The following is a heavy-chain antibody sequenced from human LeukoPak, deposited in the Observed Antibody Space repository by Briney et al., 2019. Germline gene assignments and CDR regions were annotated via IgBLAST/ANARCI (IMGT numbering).Heavy chain of an antibody. J-gene: IGHJ6*04. CDR1: GGSFSGYY. Sequence: SETLSLTCAVYGGSFSGYYWSWIRQPPGKGLEWIGEINHSGSTNYNPSLKSRVTISVDTSKNQFSLKLSSVTAADTAVYYCARGSTYYYGSGSYSGNYYYGMDVWGKGTRSPSPQ. D-gene: IGHD3-10*01. V-gene: IGHV4-34*01. CDR2: INHSGST. CDR3: ARGSTYYYGSGSYSGNYYYGMDV.